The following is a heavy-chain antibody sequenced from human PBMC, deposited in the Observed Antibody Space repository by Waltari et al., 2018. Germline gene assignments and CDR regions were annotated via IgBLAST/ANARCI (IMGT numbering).Heavy chain of an antibody. CDR2: SYHSGST. CDR3: ARLSYGNYFDY. Sequence: QVQLQESGPGLVKPSETLSLTCAVSGYSISSGYYWGWIRQPPGKGLEWIGSSYHSGSTYYIPALKSLVTISVNTSKNQFSRKLSAVTAADTAGYYCARLSYGNYFDYWGQGTLVTVSS. CDR1: GYSISSGYY. J-gene: IGHJ4*02. D-gene: IGHD5-18*01. V-gene: IGHV4-38-2*01.